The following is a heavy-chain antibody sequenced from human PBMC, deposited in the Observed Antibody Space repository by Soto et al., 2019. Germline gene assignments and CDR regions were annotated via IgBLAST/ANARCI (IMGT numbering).Heavy chain of an antibody. CDR3: ARGGFDWNDSGMDV. CDR1: GGTFSSYT. J-gene: IGHJ6*02. D-gene: IGHD1-1*01. Sequence: QVQLVQSGAEVKKPGSSVKVSCKASGGTFSSYTISWVRQAPGQGLEWMGRIIPILGIANYAQKFQGRVTITADKSASTADMELSSLRSEDTAVYYCARGGFDWNDSGMDVWGQGTTVTVSS. CDR2: IIPILGIA. V-gene: IGHV1-69*02.